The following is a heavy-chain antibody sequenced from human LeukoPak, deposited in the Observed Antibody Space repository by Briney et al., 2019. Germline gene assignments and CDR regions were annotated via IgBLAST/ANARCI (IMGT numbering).Heavy chain of an antibody. V-gene: IGHV1-2*02. CDR3: XXXXXXXYFRGPFDPFDI. D-gene: IGHD2/OR15-2a*01. J-gene: IGHJ3*02. CDR2: ISPNSGGT. Sequence: ASVKVSCKASGYTFTGYYIHWVRQAPGQGPEWMGWISPNSGGTNYAQKFQGRVTMTGDTSISTAYMELSSLRSDDTAVYYCXXXXXXXYFRGPFDPFDIWGQGTMVTVSS. CDR1: GYTFTGYY.